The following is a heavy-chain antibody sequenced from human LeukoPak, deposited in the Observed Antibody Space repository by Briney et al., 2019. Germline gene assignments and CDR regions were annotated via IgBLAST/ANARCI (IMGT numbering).Heavy chain of an antibody. D-gene: IGHD3-10*01. CDR1: GYTFSGYH. V-gene: IGHV1-2*02. Sequence: ASVKVSCKASGYTFSGYHIHWVRQAPGQGLEWMGWINPNSGGTNFAPKFHGRVSMTRDTAISTAYMGLTSLRSDDTAVYYCARGGKKENQSGPSGYFDPWGQGTLVTVSS. J-gene: IGHJ5*02. CDR3: ARGGKKENQSGPSGYFDP. CDR2: INPNSGGT.